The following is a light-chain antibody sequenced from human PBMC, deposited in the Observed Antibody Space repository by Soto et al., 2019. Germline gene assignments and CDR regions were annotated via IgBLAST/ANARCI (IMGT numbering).Light chain of an antibody. CDR2: KNY. Sequence: VLTQPPSASGTPGQRVTISCSGSSSNIGSDYVYWFQQLPGTAPKLLIYKNYQRPSGVPDRFSGSKSGTSASLAISGLRSEDEADYWCAVWDASLSTWVFGGGTKVTVL. CDR1: SSNIGSDY. CDR3: AVWDASLSTWV. V-gene: IGLV1-47*01. J-gene: IGLJ3*02.